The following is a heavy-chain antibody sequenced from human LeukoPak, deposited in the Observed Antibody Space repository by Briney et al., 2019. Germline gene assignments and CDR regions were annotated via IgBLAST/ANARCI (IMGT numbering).Heavy chain of an antibody. CDR1: GDSMKSYY. Sequence: PSDTLSLTCTVSGDSMKSYYWSWIRQPPGQGLEWIGYINCSRGSVSSTYNLSLESRVTISADTSKNQVSLDVNSVTAADTAVYYCARGSVVRGAIFDPWGQGTRVTVST. CDR2: INCSRGSVSS. CDR3: ARGSVVRGAIFDP. D-gene: IGHD3-10*01. V-gene: IGHV4-59*07. J-gene: IGHJ5*02.